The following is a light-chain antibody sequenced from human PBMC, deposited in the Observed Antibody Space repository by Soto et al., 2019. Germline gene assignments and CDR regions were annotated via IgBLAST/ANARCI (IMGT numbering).Light chain of an antibody. Sequence: QSALTQPPSASGSPGQSVTISCTGTSSDVGGYNYVSWYQQYPGKAPKVMIYEVTKRPSGVPDRFSGSKSGDTAFLTVSGLQSEDEATYYCASYAGNSNYVFGTGTKVTVL. CDR1: SSDVGGYNY. CDR2: EVT. J-gene: IGLJ1*01. CDR3: ASYAGNSNYV. V-gene: IGLV2-8*01.